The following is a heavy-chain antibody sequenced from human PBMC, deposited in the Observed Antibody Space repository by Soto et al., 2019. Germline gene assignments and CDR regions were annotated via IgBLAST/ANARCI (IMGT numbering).Heavy chain of an antibody. D-gene: IGHD2-2*01. V-gene: IGHV1-69*02. J-gene: IGHJ6*02. CDR3: ARAVVVPAAIEPVTGGPHGMDV. Sequence: QVQLVQSGAEVKKPGSSVKVSCKASGGTFSSYTISWVRQAPGQGLEWMGRIIPILGIANYAQKFQGRVTITADKSTSTAYMELSSLRSEDTAVYYCARAVVVPAAIEPVTGGPHGMDVWGPGTTVTVSS. CDR2: IIPILGIA. CDR1: GGTFSSYT.